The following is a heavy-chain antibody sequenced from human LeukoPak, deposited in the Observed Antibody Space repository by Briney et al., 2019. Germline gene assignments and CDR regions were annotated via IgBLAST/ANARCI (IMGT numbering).Heavy chain of an antibody. Sequence: GGSLRLSCAASGFTFSTFAMIWVRQPPGKGLEWVSSIFPSGGEIHYADSVRGRFTISRDNSKSTLSLQMNSLRAEDTAVYYCAKLPRIASDIWGQGTMVTVSS. V-gene: IGHV3-23*01. CDR2: IFPSGGEI. CDR3: AKLPRIASDI. J-gene: IGHJ3*02. CDR1: GFTFSTFA.